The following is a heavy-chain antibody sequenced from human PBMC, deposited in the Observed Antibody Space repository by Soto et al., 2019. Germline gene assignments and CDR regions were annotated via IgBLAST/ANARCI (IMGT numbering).Heavy chain of an antibody. V-gene: IGHV5-10-1*01. CDR3: ARRDYSSSPYYYHAMYV. CDR1: GYNFPSYW. Sequence: PGESLKISCKGSGYNFPSYWVSWVRQEPGKGLEWLGRIDPTDSYTNYSPSFEGHVTISADESSSTAYLQWSRLKASDTAIYSCARRDYSSSPYYYHAMYVWGQGTTVIVAS. D-gene: IGHD3-10*01. CDR2: IDPTDSYT. J-gene: IGHJ6*02.